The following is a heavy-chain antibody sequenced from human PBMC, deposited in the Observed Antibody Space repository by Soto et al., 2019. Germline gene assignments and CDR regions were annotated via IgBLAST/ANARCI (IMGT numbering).Heavy chain of an antibody. CDR1: GCSLSNARMG. V-gene: IGHV2-26*01. Sequence: QVTLKESGPVLVKPTETLTLTCTVSGCSLSNARMGVSWIRQPPRKALEWLAHIFSNDEKFYSTSLKSRLTISKDTSQSQVVLTMTNMDPVDTATYYCARTGDFWRFDPWGQGTLVTVSS. CDR3: ARTGDFWRFDP. CDR2: IFSNDEK. J-gene: IGHJ5*02. D-gene: IGHD3-3*01.